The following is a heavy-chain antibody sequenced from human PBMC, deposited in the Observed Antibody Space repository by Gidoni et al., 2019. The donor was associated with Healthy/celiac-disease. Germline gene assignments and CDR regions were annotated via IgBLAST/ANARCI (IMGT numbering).Heavy chain of an antibody. Sequence: QVQLVESGGGVVQPGRSLRLSCAASGFTFSSSAVHWVRQAPGKGLGWVAVISYDGSNKYYADSVKGRFTISRDNSKNTLYLQMNSLRAEDTAVYYCARETYYYDSSGYYYYYYYMDVWGKGTTVTVSS. V-gene: IGHV3-30-3*01. D-gene: IGHD3-22*01. CDR3: ARETYYYDSSGYYYYYYYMDV. J-gene: IGHJ6*03. CDR2: ISYDGSNK. CDR1: GFTFSSSA.